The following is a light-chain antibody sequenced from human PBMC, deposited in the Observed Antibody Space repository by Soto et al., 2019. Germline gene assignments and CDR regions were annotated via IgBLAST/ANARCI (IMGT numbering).Light chain of an antibody. J-gene: IGLJ2*01. V-gene: IGLV2-11*01. Sequence: QSVLTQPRSVSGSPGQSVTISCTGTSSDVGGYNYVSWYQQHPGKAPKLMIYDVSKRPSGVPDRFSGSKSGNTASLTISGLQAEDAADYYCCSYAGSYTLKVFGGGTKLTVL. CDR2: DVS. CDR1: SSDVGGYNY. CDR3: CSYAGSYTLKV.